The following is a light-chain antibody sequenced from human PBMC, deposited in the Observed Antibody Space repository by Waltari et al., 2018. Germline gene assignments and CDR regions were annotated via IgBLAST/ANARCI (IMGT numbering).Light chain of an antibody. CDR3: QQANNWS. V-gene: IGKV1D-12*01. Sequence: IQMPQTPSSVSASVGDRVTITCRAPQGLPSWRVWYKQQPGKAPRPLISAASTLESGVPSRFSGSGSGTDFSLTISSLQTEDVGTYYCQQANNWSFGQGTKVEIK. J-gene: IGKJ1*01. CDR1: QGLPSW. CDR2: AAS.